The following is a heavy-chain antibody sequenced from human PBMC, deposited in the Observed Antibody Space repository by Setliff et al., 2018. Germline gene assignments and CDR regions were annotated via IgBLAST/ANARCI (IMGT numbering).Heavy chain of an antibody. V-gene: IGHV1-46*01. D-gene: IGHD6-6*01. J-gene: IGHJ6*03. CDR2: INPSGGST. Sequence: GASVKVSCKASGGSFSSYAIIWVRQAPGQGLEWMGIINPSGGSTSYAQKFQGRVTMTRDTSTSTVYMELSSLRSEDTAVYYCARQSMDGSAINYYMDVWGKGTTVTVSS. CDR1: GGSFSSYA. CDR3: ARQSMDGSAINYYMDV.